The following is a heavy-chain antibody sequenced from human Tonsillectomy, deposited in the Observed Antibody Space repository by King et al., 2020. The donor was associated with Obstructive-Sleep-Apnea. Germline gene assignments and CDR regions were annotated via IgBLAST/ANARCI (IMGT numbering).Heavy chain of an antibody. Sequence: QMQLQESGPGLVKPSQTLSLTCTVSGGSISSGGYYWNWIRQHPGKGLEWIGYIYYSGSTYYNPSLKSRVTISVDTSKNQYSLKLSSVTAADTAIYYCALGAGDWFYFDYWAREPWSPSPQ. V-gene: IGHV4-31*03. CDR2: IYYSGST. D-gene: IGHD7-27*01. CDR1: GGSISSGGYY. J-gene: IGHJ4*02. CDR3: ALGAGDWFYFDY.